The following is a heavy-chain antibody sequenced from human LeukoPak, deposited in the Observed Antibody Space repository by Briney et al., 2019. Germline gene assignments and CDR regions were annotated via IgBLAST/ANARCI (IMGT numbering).Heavy chain of an antibody. CDR2: IRSKAYGGTT. J-gene: IGHJ4*02. Sequence: GGSLRLSCTASGFIFGDYAMSWVRQAPGKGLEWVGFIRSKAYGGTTEYAAAVKGRFIISRDDSKSIAYLQMNSLKTEDTAVYYCTRAPLVVPGATPSAGYWGQGTLVTVSS. V-gene: IGHV3-49*04. CDR3: TRAPLVVPGATPSAGY. CDR1: GFIFGDYA. D-gene: IGHD2-2*01.